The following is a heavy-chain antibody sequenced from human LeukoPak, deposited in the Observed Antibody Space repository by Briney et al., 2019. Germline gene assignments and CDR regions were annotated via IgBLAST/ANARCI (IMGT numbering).Heavy chain of an antibody. V-gene: IGHV4-59*01. J-gene: IGHJ4*02. Sequence: KPSETLSLTCTVSGGSISSYYWSWIRQPPGKGLEWIGYIYYSGSTNYNPSLKSRVTISVDTSKNQFSLKLSSVTAADTAVYYCARSPGGHFDYWGQGTLVTVSS. CDR3: ARSPGGHFDY. D-gene: IGHD6-25*01. CDR2: IYYSGST. CDR1: GGSISSYY.